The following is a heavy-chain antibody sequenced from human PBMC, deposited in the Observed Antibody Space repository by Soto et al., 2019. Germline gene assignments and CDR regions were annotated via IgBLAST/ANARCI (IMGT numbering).Heavy chain of an antibody. D-gene: IGHD2-2*01. Sequence: ASVKVSCKASGYSFTSYWISWVRQMPGKGLEWMGRIDPSDSYTNYSPSFQGHVTISADKSISTAYLQWSSLKASDTAMYYCAATNCSSTSCNPYYYYYGMDVWGQGTTVTVSS. CDR1: GYSFTSYW. J-gene: IGHJ6*02. V-gene: IGHV5-10-1*01. CDR3: AATNCSSTSCNPYYYYYGMDV. CDR2: IDPSDSYT.